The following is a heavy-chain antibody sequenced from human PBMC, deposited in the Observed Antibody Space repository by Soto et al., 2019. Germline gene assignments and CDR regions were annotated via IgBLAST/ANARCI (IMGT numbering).Heavy chain of an antibody. J-gene: IGHJ6*02. Sequence: EVQLVESGGGLIQPGGSLRLSCAASGFTVSSNYMSWVRQAPGNGLEWVSVIYRGGSTYYADSVKGRFTISRDNSKNTLYLKMNSLRAEDTAVYYCARVLTSLRGVIIRSYYYYGMDVWGQGTTVTVSS. CDR1: GFTVSSNY. CDR2: IYRGGST. CDR3: ARVLTSLRGVIIRSYYYYGMDV. V-gene: IGHV3-53*01. D-gene: IGHD3-10*01.